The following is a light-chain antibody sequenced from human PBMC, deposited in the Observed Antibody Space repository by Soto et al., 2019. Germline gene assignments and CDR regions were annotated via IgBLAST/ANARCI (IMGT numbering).Light chain of an antibody. CDR2: NND. CDR3: AALDYSLSVRYV. V-gene: IGLV1-47*02. CDR1: SSNIGSNF. J-gene: IGLJ1*01. Sequence: QSVLTQPPSASGIPGQRVTISCSGSSSNIGSNFVYWYQQRPGTAHSLLFYNNDQRPSGVPDRFSGSKSGTSASLAISWLRSEDEADSYCAALDYSLSVRYVFGTGTKHTAL.